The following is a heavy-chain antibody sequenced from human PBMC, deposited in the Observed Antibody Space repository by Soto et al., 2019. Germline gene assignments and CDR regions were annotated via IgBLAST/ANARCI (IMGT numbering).Heavy chain of an antibody. CDR3: VGTGTTDDY. CDR2: IYYSGDS. D-gene: IGHD4-17*01. V-gene: IGHV4-30-4*01. J-gene: IGHJ4*02. CDR1: GAYVSSGDYY. Sequence: PLSLTCTVSGAYVSSGDYYWSSLRQSPGKGLEWIGYIYYSGDSYYNPSLKGRLTISIDTSKNQFSLILNSVTVADTAIYYCVGTGTTDDYWGRGTLVTVSS.